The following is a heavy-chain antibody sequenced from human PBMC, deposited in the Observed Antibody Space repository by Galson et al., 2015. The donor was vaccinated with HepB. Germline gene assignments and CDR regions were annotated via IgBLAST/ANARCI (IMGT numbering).Heavy chain of an antibody. Sequence: SLRLSCAASEFTFSSYWMSWVRQAPGKGLEWVANIKQDGSEKYYVDSVKSRFTISRDNARNSLYLQMNSLRAEDTAVYYCARYGYSHGMDVWGQGTTVTVS. CDR2: IKQDGSEK. J-gene: IGHJ6*02. V-gene: IGHV3-7*03. D-gene: IGHD2-8*01. CDR1: EFTFSSYW. CDR3: ARYGYSHGMDV.